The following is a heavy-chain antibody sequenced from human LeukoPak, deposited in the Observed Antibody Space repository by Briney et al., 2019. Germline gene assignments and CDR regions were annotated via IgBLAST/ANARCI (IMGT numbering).Heavy chain of an antibody. CDR2: IIPIFGTA. CDR3: ASSARVRGVRYYYMDV. CDR1: GGTFSSYA. V-gene: IGHV1-69*05. J-gene: IGHJ6*03. D-gene: IGHD3-10*01. Sequence: AVKVSCKASGGTFSSYAISWVRQAPGQGLEWMGGIIPIFGTANYAQKFQGRVTITRNTSISTAYMELSSLRSEDTAVYYCASSARVRGVRYYYMDVWGKGTTVTVSS.